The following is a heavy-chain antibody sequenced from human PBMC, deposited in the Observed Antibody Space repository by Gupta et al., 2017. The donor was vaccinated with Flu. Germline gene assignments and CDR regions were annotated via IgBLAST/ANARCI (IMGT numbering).Heavy chain of an antibody. J-gene: IGHJ4*02. V-gene: IGHV3-30*18. CDR2: ISYDGSKK. CDR1: FSSYG. D-gene: IGHD1-1*01. CDR3: AKNDHESGSLRN. Sequence: FSSYGMHWVRQAAGKGLEWVAVISYDGSKKQYADSVKGRLTISRDNSKNTLYLQMNSLSAEDTAVYYCAKNDHESGSLRNWGQGTLVTVSS.